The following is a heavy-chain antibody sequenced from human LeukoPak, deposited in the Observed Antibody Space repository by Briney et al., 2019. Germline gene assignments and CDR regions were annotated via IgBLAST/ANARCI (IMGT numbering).Heavy chain of an antibody. CDR2: IYYSGST. CDR1: GGSISSYY. V-gene: IGHV4-59*08. Sequence: PSETLSLTCTVSGGSISSYYWSWIRQPPGKGLEWIGYIYYSGSTNYNPSLKSRVTISVDTSKNQFSLKLSSVTAADTAVYYCARGSPKVADNAFDIWGQGTMVTVSS. CDR3: ARGSPKVADNAFDI. J-gene: IGHJ3*02. D-gene: IGHD2-15*01.